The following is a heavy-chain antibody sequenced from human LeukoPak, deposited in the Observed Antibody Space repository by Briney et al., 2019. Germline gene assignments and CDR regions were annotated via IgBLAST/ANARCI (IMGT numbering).Heavy chain of an antibody. CDR3: ASHYGDYVPNWFDP. CDR2: IYYSGST. D-gene: IGHD4-17*01. Sequence: PSETLSLTCTVSGGSISSSSYYWGWIRQPPGKGLEWIGSIYYSGSTYYNPSLKSRVTISVDTSKNQFSLKLSSVTAADTAVYYCASHYGDYVPNWFDPWGQGTLVTVSS. V-gene: IGHV4-39*01. J-gene: IGHJ5*02. CDR1: GGSISSSSYY.